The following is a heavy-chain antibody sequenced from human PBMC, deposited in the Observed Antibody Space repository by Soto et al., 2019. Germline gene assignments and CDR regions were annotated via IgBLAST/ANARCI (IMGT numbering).Heavy chain of an antibody. J-gene: IGHJ6*02. Sequence: PGESLKISCKGSGYSFTSYWISWVRQMPGKGLEWMGRIDPSDSYTNYSPSFQGHVTISADKSISTAYLQWSSLKASDTAMYYCASSYCSSTSCPLRQSNYYYYYGMDVWGQGTTVTVSS. V-gene: IGHV5-10-1*01. CDR2: IDPSDSYT. D-gene: IGHD2-2*01. CDR1: GYSFTSYW. CDR3: ASSYCSSTSCPLRQSNYYYYYGMDV.